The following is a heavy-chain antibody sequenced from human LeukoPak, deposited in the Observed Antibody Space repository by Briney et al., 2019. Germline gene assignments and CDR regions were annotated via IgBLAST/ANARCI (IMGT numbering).Heavy chain of an antibody. Sequence: PSETLSLTCTVSGGSISSGGYYWSWIRQPPGKGLEWIGYIYHSGSTYYNPSLKSRVTISVDKSKNQFSLKLSSVTAADTAVYYCARGSSWHGGVFDYWGQGTLVTVSS. CDR2: IYHSGST. J-gene: IGHJ4*02. CDR1: GGSISSGGYY. V-gene: IGHV4-30-2*01. D-gene: IGHD6-13*01. CDR3: ARGSSWHGGVFDY.